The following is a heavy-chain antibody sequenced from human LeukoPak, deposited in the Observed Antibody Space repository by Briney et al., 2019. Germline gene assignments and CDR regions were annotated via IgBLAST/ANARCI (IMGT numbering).Heavy chain of an antibody. CDR3: ARAYYDSSGSPPFDY. V-gene: IGHV3-33*01. CDR2: IWYDGSNK. CDR1: GFTFSSYG. D-gene: IGHD3-22*01. J-gene: IGHJ4*02. Sequence: GRSLRLSCAASGFTFSSYGMHWVRQAPGKGLEWVAVIWYDGSNKYYADSVKGRFTISRDNSKNTLYLQMNGLRAEDTAVYYCARAYYDSSGSPPFDYWGQGTLVTVSS.